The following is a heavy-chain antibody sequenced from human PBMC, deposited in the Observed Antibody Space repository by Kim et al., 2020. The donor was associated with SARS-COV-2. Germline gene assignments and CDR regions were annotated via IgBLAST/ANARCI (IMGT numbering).Heavy chain of an antibody. Sequence: ASVKVSCKASDYRFTRYGISWVRQAPGQGLEWMGWVNGYNSKTNYAQKFQGRVTMTLDASASTAYMELRSLGFDDTAEYYCARETFMVRFDPWGQGTLVTVSS. CDR3: ARETFMVRFDP. D-gene: IGHD3-10*01. CDR1: DYRFTRYG. J-gene: IGHJ5*02. V-gene: IGHV1-18*01. CDR2: VNGYNSKT.